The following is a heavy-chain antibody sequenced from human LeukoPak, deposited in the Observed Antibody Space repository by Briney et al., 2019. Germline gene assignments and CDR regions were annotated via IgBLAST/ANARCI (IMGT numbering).Heavy chain of an antibody. V-gene: IGHV3-33*01. CDR3: ARSLTGGFSIYAPVAY. CDR2: IWHDGTNR. D-gene: IGHD5/OR15-5a*01. CDR1: GFAATGFSFSNFG. Sequence: GGSLRLSCAASGFAATGFSFSNFGMHWVRQAPGKGLEWVAIIWHDGTNRYYADSVKGRFNISRDNSKNTLYLQMNSLRADDTAVYYCARSLTGGFSIYAPVAYWGQGVLVTVSS. J-gene: IGHJ4*02.